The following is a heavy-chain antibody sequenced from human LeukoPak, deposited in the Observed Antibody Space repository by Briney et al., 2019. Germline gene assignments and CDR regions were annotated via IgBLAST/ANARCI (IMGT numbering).Heavy chain of an antibody. D-gene: IGHD3-22*01. CDR3: ASEGPYYYDSSGYSNLPFDY. CDR2: IIPILGIA. CDR1: GGTFSSYA. Sequence: SVTVSCKASGGTFSSYAISWVRQAPGQGLEWMGRIIPILGIANYAQKFQGRVTITADKSTSTAYMELSSLRSEDTAVYYCASEGPYYYDSSGYSNLPFDYWGQGTLVTVSS. J-gene: IGHJ4*02. V-gene: IGHV1-69*04.